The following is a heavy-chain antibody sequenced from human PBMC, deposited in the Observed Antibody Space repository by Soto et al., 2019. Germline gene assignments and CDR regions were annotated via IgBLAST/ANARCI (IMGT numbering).Heavy chain of an antibody. Sequence: GGSLRLSCAASGFTFSSYGMHWIRQAPGKGLEWVSYISSSGRTIFYADPVRGRFTISRDNAENSLYLQMNSLRAEDTALYYCARNSEHFDYWGQGTLVTVSS. J-gene: IGHJ4*02. CDR1: GFTFSSYG. CDR2: ISSSGRTI. V-gene: IGHV3-48*04. D-gene: IGHD1-26*01. CDR3: ARNSEHFDY.